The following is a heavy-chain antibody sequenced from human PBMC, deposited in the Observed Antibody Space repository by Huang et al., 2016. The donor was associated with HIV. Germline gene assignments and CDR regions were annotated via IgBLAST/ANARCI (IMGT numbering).Heavy chain of an antibody. V-gene: IGHV3-74*01. CDR1: GFTFSSYW. CDR3: VRDPRIQSWLNYFDY. CDR2: INSDGGSS. Sequence: EVQLVESGGGLVQPGGSLRLSCAASGFTFSSYWMHWVRQAPGKGLVWVSLINSDGGSSGDADSVKGRFTISRDNAKNTLYLQMNSLRAEDTAVYYCVRDPRIQSWLNYFDYWGQGTLVSVSS. J-gene: IGHJ4*02. D-gene: IGHD3-22*01.